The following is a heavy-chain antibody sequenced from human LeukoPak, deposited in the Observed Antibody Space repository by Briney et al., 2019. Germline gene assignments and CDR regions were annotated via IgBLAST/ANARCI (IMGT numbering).Heavy chain of an antibody. D-gene: IGHD6-19*01. CDR2: IYYSGST. CDR1: GGSISSSSYY. Sequence: SETLSLTCTVSGGSISSSSYYWGWIRQPPGKGLEWIGSIYYSGSTYYNPSLKSRVTISVDTSKNQFSLKLSSVTAADTAVYYCARHNFSDRQWLPRGPFDYWGQGTLVTVSS. CDR3: ARHNFSDRQWLPRGPFDY. J-gene: IGHJ4*02. V-gene: IGHV4-39*01.